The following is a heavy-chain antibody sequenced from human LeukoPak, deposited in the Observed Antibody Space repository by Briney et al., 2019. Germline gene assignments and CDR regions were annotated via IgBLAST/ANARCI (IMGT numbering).Heavy chain of an antibody. V-gene: IGHV3-30-3*01. CDR2: ISYDGSNK. Sequence: SGRSLRLSCAASGFTFSSYAMHWVRQAPGKGLEWVAVISYDGSNKYYADSVKGRFTISRDNSKNTLYLQMNSLRVEDTAVYYCAKVRADYSNEYYFDYWGQGTLVTVSS. D-gene: IGHD4-11*01. J-gene: IGHJ4*02. CDR1: GFTFSSYA. CDR3: AKVRADYSNEYYFDY.